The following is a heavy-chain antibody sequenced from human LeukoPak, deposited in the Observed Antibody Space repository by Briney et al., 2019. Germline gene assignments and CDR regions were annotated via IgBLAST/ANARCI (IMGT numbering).Heavy chain of an antibody. V-gene: IGHV5-51*01. J-gene: IGHJ4*02. CDR1: GYTFTHQW. CDR3: AGSTKPYFDY. CDR2: IYPRDSDT. Sequence: GESLKISCKASGYTFTHQWIGWVRQKSGSGLEWMGIIYPRDSDTRYSPSFQGHVTISADKSISTAYLQWSSLKASDTAMYYCAGSTKPYFDYWGQGTLVTVSS.